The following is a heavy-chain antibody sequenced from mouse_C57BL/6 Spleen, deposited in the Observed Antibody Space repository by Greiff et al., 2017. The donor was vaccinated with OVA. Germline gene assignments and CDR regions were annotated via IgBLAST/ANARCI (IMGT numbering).Heavy chain of an antibody. CDR2: IYPRSGNT. CDR1: GYTFTSYG. D-gene: IGHD1-1*01. CDR3: ARGSSYSDWYCEV. J-gene: IGHJ1*03. V-gene: IGHV1-81*01. Sequence: QVHLEESGAELARPGASVKLSCKASGYTFTSYGISWVKQRPGQGLEWIGEIYPRSGNTNYNEKFKGKATLTADKSSSTAYMELRSLTSEDSAVYFCARGSSYSDWYCEVWGTGTTVTVSS.